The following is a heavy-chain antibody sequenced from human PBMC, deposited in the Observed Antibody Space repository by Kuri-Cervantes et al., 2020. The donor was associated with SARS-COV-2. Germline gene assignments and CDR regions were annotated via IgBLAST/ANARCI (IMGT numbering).Heavy chain of an antibody. CDR3: ARDYSSSWYKTFDY. CDR2: ISYDGSNK. J-gene: IGHJ4*02. Sequence: GESLKISCAASGFTFSSYGMHWVRQAPGKGLEWVAVISYDGSNKYYADSVKGRFTISRDNSKNTLYLQMNSLRAEDTAVYYCARDYSSSWYKTFDYWGQGTLVTVSS. D-gene: IGHD6-13*01. CDR1: GFTFSSYG. V-gene: IGHV3-30*03.